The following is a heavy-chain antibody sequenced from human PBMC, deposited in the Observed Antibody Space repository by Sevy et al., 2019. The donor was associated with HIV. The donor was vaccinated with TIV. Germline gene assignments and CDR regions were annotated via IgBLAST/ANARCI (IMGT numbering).Heavy chain of an antibody. CDR3: ARSQAYYYDSSGYYYTWGAFDI. J-gene: IGHJ3*02. Sequence: GSLRLSCEASGFTVSSNYMSWVRQAPGRGLEWVSVIYSGGSIYYADSVKGRFTISRDNFKNTLYLQMNSLRAEDTAVYYCARSQAYYYDSSGYYYTWGAFDIWGQGTMVTVSS. V-gene: IGHV3-53*01. CDR2: IYSGGSI. CDR1: GFTVSSNY. D-gene: IGHD3-22*01.